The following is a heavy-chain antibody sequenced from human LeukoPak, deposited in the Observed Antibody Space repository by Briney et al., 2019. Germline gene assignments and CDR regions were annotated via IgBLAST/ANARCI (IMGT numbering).Heavy chain of an antibody. D-gene: IGHD6-19*01. CDR3: ARAPPTIAVAGSAFDI. Sequence: SETLSLTCTVSGGSIRSGGYYWSWIRQHPGKGLEWIGYIYYSGSFYYNPSLKSRVTISVDTSKNQFSLKLSSVTAADTAVYYCARAPPTIAVAGSAFDIWGQGTMVTVSS. CDR1: GGSIRSGGYY. J-gene: IGHJ3*02. V-gene: IGHV4-31*03. CDR2: IYYSGSF.